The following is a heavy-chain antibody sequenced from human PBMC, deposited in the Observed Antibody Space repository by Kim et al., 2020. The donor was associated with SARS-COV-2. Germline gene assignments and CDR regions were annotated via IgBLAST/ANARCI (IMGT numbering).Heavy chain of an antibody. D-gene: IGHD3-10*01. J-gene: IGHJ4*02. CDR1: GGSISSSNW. CDR2: IYHSGST. Sequence: SETLSLTCAVSGGSISSSNWWSWVRQPPGKGLEWIGEIYHSGSTNYNPSLKSRVTISVDKSKNQFSLKLSSVTAADTAVYYCARDLLVRGVTSDYWGQGTLVTVSS. V-gene: IGHV4-4*02. CDR3: ARDLLVRGVTSDY.